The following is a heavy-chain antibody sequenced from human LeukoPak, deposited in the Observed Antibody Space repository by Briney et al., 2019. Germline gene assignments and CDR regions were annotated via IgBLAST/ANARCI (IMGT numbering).Heavy chain of an antibody. CDR1: GGSFSGYY. Sequence: SESLSLTCAVYGGSFSGYYWSWIRQPPGKGLEWIGEINHSGSTNYNPSLKSRVTISVDTSKNQFSLKQSSVTAADTAVYYCAGGGSYTLGYWGQGTLVTVSS. V-gene: IGHV4-34*01. CDR3: AGGGSYTLGY. CDR2: INHSGST. D-gene: IGHD1-26*01. J-gene: IGHJ4*02.